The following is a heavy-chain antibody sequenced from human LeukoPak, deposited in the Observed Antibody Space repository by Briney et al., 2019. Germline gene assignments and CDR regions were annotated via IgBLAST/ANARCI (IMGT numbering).Heavy chain of an antibody. CDR1: GYTFTNYY. D-gene: IGHD4/OR15-4a*01. CDR3: ARGRTMDGSTPPFEI. J-gene: IGHJ3*02. Sequence: GASVKVSCKASGYTFTNYYMHWVRQAPGQGLEWMGWIDPNTGDTNYSQNIQGRVTMTRDTSINTAYMEFTSLGSDDTAVYYCARGRTMDGSTPPFEIWGQGTMVTVSS. V-gene: IGHV1-2*02. CDR2: IDPNTGDT.